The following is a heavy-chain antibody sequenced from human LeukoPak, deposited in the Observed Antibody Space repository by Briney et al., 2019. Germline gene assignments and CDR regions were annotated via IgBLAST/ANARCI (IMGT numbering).Heavy chain of an antibody. CDR2: IYYSGST. D-gene: IGHD2/OR15-2a*01. CDR1: GGSISSSSYY. Sequence: SETLSLTCTVSGGSISSSSYYWGWIRRPPGKGLEWIESIYYSGSTYYNPSLKSRVTISVDTSKNQFSLKLSSVTAADTAVYYCARPETPFSPNAFDIWGQGTMVTVSS. V-gene: IGHV4-39*01. J-gene: IGHJ3*02. CDR3: ARPETPFSPNAFDI.